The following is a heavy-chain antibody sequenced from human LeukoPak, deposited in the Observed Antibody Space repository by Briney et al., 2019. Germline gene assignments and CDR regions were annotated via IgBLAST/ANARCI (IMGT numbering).Heavy chain of an antibody. CDR2: TSGSGDST. Sequence: GGSLRLSCAASGFTFSSYAMSWVRQAPGKGLEWVSATSGSGDSTYYADSVKGRFTISRDNSKNTLYLQMNSLRAEDTAVYFCAKDRKAARAYYFDYWGQGTLVTVSS. CDR3: AKDRKAARAYYFDY. V-gene: IGHV3-23*01. CDR1: GFTFSSYA. D-gene: IGHD6-6*01. J-gene: IGHJ4*02.